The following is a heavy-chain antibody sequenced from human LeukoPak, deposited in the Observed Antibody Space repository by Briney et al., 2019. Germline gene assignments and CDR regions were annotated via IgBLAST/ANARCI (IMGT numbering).Heavy chain of an antibody. CDR3: ARLIDSYYGSGSYYYYYYYMDV. V-gene: IGHV4-59*08. CDR1: GGSTSSYY. CDR2: IYYSGST. D-gene: IGHD3-10*01. J-gene: IGHJ6*03. Sequence: PSETLSLTCTVSGGSTSSYYWSWIRQPPGKGLEWIGYIYYSGSTNYNPSLKSRVTISVDTSKNQFSLKLSSVTAADTAVYYCARLIDSYYGSGSYYYYYYYMDVWGKGTTVTVSS.